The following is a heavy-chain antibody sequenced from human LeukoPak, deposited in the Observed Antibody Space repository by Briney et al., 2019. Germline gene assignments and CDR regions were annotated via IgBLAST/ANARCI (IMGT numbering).Heavy chain of an antibody. V-gene: IGHV3-48*03. D-gene: IGHD7-27*01. CDR2: ISSSGSTI. CDR3: ARIQTGDFDY. J-gene: IGHJ4*02. Sequence: GGSLRLSCAASGFTFSSYEMNWVRQAPGKGLEWVSYISSSGSTIYYADSVKGRFTISRDNAKNSLYLQMNSLRAEETAVYYCARIQTGDFDYWGQGTLVTVSS. CDR1: GFTFSSYE.